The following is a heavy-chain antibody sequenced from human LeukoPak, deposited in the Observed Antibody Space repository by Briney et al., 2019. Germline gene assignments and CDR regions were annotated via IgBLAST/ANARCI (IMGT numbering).Heavy chain of an antibody. D-gene: IGHD6-19*01. J-gene: IGHJ4*02. CDR3: AKDLGSSGWYIDY. CDR1: GFTFSSYA. CDR2: ISGSGGST. V-gene: IGHV3-23*01. Sequence: GGSLRLSSAASGFTFSSYAMSWVRQAPGKGLEWVSAISGSGGSTYYADSVKGRFTISRDNSKNTLYLQMNSLRAEDTAVYYCAKDLGSSGWYIDYWGQGTPVTVSS.